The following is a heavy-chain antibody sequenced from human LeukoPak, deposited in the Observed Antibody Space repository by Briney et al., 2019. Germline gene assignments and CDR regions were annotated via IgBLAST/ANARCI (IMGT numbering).Heavy chain of an antibody. CDR2: ISSSGSTI. J-gene: IGHJ6*03. CDR1: GFTFSSYE. CDR3: ARDRRNYDILTGYPDYMDV. V-gene: IGHV3-48*03. Sequence: PGGSLRLSCAASGFTFSSYEMNWVRQAPGKGLEWVSYISSSGSTIYYADSVKGRFTISRGNAKNSLYLQMDSLRAEDTAVYYCARDRRNYDILTGYPDYMDVWGKGTTVTISS. D-gene: IGHD3-9*01.